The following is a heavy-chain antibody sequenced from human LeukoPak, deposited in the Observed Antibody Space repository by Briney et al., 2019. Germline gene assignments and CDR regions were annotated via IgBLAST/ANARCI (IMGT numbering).Heavy chain of an antibody. D-gene: IGHD4-23*01. Sequence: KPGGSLRLSCAASGFTFSDYYMSWVRQAPGKGLEWISYISTSGSTTYHADSVKGRFTISRDNAKNSLYLQISRLRAEDTAIYYCARDGDYGGNNWLDPWGQGTLVTVSS. J-gene: IGHJ5*02. CDR1: GFTFSDYY. CDR2: ISTSGSTT. V-gene: IGHV3-11*01. CDR3: ARDGDYGGNNWLDP.